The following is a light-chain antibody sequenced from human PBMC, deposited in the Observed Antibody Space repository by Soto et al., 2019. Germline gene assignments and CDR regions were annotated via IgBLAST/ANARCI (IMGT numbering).Light chain of an antibody. CDR3: QQYYSTPQT. V-gene: IGKV4-1*01. CDR2: WAS. CDR1: QSVLYSSNNKNY. J-gene: IGKJ1*01. Sequence: IVMTQSPDALAVSLGERATINCKSSQSVLYSSNNKNYLAWYQQKPGQPPKLLIYWASTRESGVPDRFSGSGSGADFTLTISSLQAEDVEVYYCQQYYSTPQTFGQGTKVDI.